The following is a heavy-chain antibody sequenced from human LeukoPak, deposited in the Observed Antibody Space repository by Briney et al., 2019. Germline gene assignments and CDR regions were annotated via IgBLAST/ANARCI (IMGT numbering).Heavy chain of an antibody. V-gene: IGHV1-69*06. CDR1: GGTFSSYA. CDR3: ARGAVVAATPHYYYYGMDV. Sequence: SVKVSCKASGGTFSSYAMSWVRQAPGQGLEWMGGFIPIFGTANYAQKFQGRVAITADTSTSTAYMELSSLRAEDTAASYCARGAVVAATPHYYYYGMDVWGKGTTVTVSS. CDR2: FIPIFGTA. J-gene: IGHJ6*04. D-gene: IGHD2-15*01.